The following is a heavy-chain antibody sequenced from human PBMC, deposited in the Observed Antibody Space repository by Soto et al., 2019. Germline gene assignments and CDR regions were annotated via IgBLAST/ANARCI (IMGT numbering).Heavy chain of an antibody. CDR3: ARETSYDFWSGPQTMDV. D-gene: IGHD3-3*01. V-gene: IGHV3-33*08. CDR2: IWYDGSNK. CDR1: GFTFNTYG. J-gene: IGHJ6*02. Sequence: PGGSLRLSCTTSGFTFNTYGMHWVRQAPGKGLEWVAIIWYDGSNKYYADSVRGRFTISRDNSENILYLQMNSLRPDDTAVYFCARETSYDFWSGPQTMDVWGQGTTVTVSS.